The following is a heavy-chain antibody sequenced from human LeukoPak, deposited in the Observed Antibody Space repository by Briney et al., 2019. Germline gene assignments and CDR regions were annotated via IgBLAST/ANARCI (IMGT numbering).Heavy chain of an antibody. V-gene: IGHV3-21*01. CDR2: ISSSSSYI. Sequence: GGSLRLSCAASGFTVSSNYMSWVRQAPGKGLEWVSSISSSSSYIYYADSVKGRFTISRDNAKNSLYLQMNSLRVEDTAVYYCARDGDYDWNYRSGFDYWGQGTLVTVSS. D-gene: IGHD1-7*01. CDR3: ARDGDYDWNYRSGFDY. CDR1: GFTVSSNY. J-gene: IGHJ4*02.